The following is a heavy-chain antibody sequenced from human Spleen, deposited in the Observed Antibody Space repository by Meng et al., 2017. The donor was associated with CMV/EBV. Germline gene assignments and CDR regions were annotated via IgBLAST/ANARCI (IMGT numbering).Heavy chain of an antibody. V-gene: IGHV3-48*04. Sequence: GESLKISCAASGFTVSTYAMNWVRQAPGKGLEWLSHITTGSVTVYYADSVKGRCTSSRDDATNSLYLHMNSLRAEDTAVYYCARGGMAMTLDYWGQGTLVTVSS. D-gene: IGHD2-21*02. J-gene: IGHJ4*02. CDR2: ITTGSVTV. CDR1: GFTVSTYA. CDR3: ARGGMAMTLDY.